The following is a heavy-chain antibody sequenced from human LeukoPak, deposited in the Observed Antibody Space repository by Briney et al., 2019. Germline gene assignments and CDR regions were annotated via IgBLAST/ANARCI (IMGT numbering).Heavy chain of an antibody. CDR2: ISSSNNSI. J-gene: IGHJ4*02. Sequence: GGSLRLSCAASGFTFSSYTMNWVRQAPGKGLEWVSSISSSNNSIYYADSVKGRFTISRDNAENSLSLQMNSLRAEDTAVYYCARDGYYGSGPYWGQGTLVTVSS. V-gene: IGHV3-21*06. CDR1: GFTFSSYT. CDR3: ARDGYYGSGPY. D-gene: IGHD3-10*01.